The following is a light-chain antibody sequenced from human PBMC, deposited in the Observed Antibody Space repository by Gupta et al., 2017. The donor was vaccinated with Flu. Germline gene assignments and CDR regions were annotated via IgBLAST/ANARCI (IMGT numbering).Light chain of an antibody. CDR2: DAS. J-gene: IGKJ4*01. CDR1: HDINNH. Sequence: DIQMTQSPSSLSASVGDRVTISCQASHDINNHLNYYQQKPGKAPKLLIYDASNLERGVPSSFSGSGSGTDFTFAISSLQPEDVATCYCQRYDNTYGGGTKMEIK. CDR3: QRYDNT. V-gene: IGKV1-33*01.